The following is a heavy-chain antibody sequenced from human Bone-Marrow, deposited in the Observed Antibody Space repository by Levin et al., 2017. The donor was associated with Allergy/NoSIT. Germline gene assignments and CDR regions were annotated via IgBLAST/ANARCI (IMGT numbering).Heavy chain of an antibody. J-gene: IGHJ3*02. D-gene: IGHD6-19*01. CDR3: AKDRDSSGWNDAFDI. CDR1: GFTFTDYA. CDR2: INWNSGNI. V-gene: IGHV3-9*01. Sequence: GGSLRLSCAASGFTFTDYAMHWVRQAPGKGLEWVSVINWNSGNIGYADSVKGQFTIYRDNAKSSLYLQMNSLRAEDTALYYCAKDRDSSGWNDAFDIWGQGTMVTVSS.